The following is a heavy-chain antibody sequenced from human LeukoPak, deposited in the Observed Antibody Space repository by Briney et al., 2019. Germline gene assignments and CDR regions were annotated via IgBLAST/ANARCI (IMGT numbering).Heavy chain of an antibody. J-gene: IGHJ6*03. CDR3: ARRNVDTAMATPEYYYYYMDV. D-gene: IGHD5-18*01. CDR1: GYSFTSYW. Sequence: RGESLKISCKGSGYSFTSYWIGWVRQMPGKGLEWMGIIYPGDSDTRYSPSFQGQVTISADKSISTAYLQWSSLKASDTAMYYCARRNVDTAMATPEYYYYYMDVWGKGTTVTVSS. CDR2: IYPGDSDT. V-gene: IGHV5-51*01.